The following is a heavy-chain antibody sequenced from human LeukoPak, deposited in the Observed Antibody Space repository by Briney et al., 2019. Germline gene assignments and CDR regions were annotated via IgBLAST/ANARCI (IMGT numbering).Heavy chain of an antibody. CDR3: AKDIDRLRIAVAGTHYGMDV. J-gene: IGHJ6*02. V-gene: IGHV3-9*01. CDR1: GFTFDDYA. CDR2: ISWNSGSI. D-gene: IGHD6-19*01. Sequence: PGGSLRLSCAASGFTFDDYAMHWVRQAPGKGLEWVSGISWNSGSIGYADSVKGRFTISRDNAKNSLYLQMNSLRAEDTALYYCAKDIDRLRIAVAGTHYGMDVWGQGTTVTVSS.